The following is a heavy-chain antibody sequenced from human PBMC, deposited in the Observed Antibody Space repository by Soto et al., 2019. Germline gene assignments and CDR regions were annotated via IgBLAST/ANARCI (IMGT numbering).Heavy chain of an antibody. D-gene: IGHD2-2*01. V-gene: IGHV4-59*01. Sequence: SETLSLTCTVSGGSISSYYWSWIRQPPGKGLEWIGYIYYSGSTNYNPSLKSRVTISVDTSKNQFSLKLSSVTAADTAVYYCARVGYCSSTSCYWDGMDVWGQGTTVTAP. CDR1: GGSISSYY. J-gene: IGHJ6*02. CDR3: ARVGYCSSTSCYWDGMDV. CDR2: IYYSGST.